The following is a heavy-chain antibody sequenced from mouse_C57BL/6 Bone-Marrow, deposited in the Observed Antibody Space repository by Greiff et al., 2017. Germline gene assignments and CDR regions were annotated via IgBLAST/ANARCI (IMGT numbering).Heavy chain of an antibody. CDR1: GFNIKDDY. D-gene: IGHD2-5*01. V-gene: IGHV14-4*01. J-gene: IGHJ3*01. Sequence: VQLQQSGAELVRPGASVKLSCTASGFNIKDDYMHWVKQRPEQGLEWIGWIDPENGDTEYASKFQGKATITADTSSNTAYLQLSSLTSEDTAVYYCTIYSNYGGFAYWGKGTLVTVSA. CDR3: TIYSNYGGFAY. CDR2: IDPENGDT.